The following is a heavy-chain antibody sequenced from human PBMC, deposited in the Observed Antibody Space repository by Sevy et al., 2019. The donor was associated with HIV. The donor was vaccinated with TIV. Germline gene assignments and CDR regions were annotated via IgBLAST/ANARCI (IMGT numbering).Heavy chain of an antibody. V-gene: IGHV5-51*01. CDR3: ARQGQFGWFDP. D-gene: IGHD3-3*01. J-gene: IGHJ5*02. CDR1: GYKYTTDW. CDR2: IYPGDSDT. Sequence: GESLKISCKGSGYKYTTDWIGWVRQMPGKGLEWMGIIYPGDSDTRYSPSFQGQVTISADKSISTTYLQLSSLEASDTAMYYCARQGQFGWFDPWGQGTLVTVSS.